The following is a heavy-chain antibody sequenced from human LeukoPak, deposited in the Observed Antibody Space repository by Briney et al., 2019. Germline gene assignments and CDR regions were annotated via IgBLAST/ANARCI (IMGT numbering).Heavy chain of an antibody. CDR1: GFTFSSYA. V-gene: IGHV3-23*01. Sequence: GGSLRLSCAASGFTFSSYAMGWVRQAPGKGLEWVSAISGSGGSTYYADSVKGRFTISRDNSKNTLYLQMNSLRAEDTAVYYCASYGSGSYYYYYYGMDVWGQGTTVTVSS. D-gene: IGHD3-10*01. CDR3: ASYGSGSYYYYYYGMDV. CDR2: ISGSGGST. J-gene: IGHJ6*02.